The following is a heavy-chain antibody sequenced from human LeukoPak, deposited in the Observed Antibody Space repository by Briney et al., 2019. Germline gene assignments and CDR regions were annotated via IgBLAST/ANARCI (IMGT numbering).Heavy chain of an antibody. Sequence: HPGGSLRLSCAASGFTLSSYGMDWVRQEPGKWRGWVEVILYDGRNKYYADCVKGRYTMSRENTNNTPYLQMSSLRAEDTAVYYCARDIVVVPAAIPFYSMDVWGKGTTVTVSS. D-gene: IGHD2-2*01. V-gene: IGHV3-30*19. J-gene: IGHJ6*04. CDR3: ARDIVVVPAAIPFYSMDV. CDR2: ILYDGRNK. CDR1: GFTLSSYG.